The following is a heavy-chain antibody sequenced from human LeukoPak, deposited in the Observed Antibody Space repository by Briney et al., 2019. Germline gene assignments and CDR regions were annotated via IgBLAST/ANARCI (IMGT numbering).Heavy chain of an antibody. CDR2: IGARGDTS. D-gene: IGHD1-1*01. CDR3: VKRDRGTFDY. Sequence: PGGSLRVSCAASGFTFSTYAMTWVRQAPGKGLEWVSAIGARGDTSDYADSVKGRFTISRDNSKNTLYLQMNTLRVEDTAVYYCVKRDRGTFDYWGQGTLVTASS. J-gene: IGHJ4*02. V-gene: IGHV3-23*01. CDR1: GFTFSTYA.